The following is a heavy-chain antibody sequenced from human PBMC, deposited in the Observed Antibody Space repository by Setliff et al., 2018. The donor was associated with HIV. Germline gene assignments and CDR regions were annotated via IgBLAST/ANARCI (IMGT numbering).Heavy chain of an antibody. CDR3: ARDPSIAVAGAAV. D-gene: IGHD6-19*01. CDR1: GGTFSSYA. J-gene: IGHJ6*02. CDR2: IIPIFGTT. V-gene: IGHV1-69*13. Sequence: SVKVSCKASGGTFSSYAISWVRQAPGQGLEWMGGIIPIFGTTNYAQKFQGRVTITADEWTRTAYMELSSLRSEDTAVYYCARDPSIAVAGAAVWGQGTTVTVSS.